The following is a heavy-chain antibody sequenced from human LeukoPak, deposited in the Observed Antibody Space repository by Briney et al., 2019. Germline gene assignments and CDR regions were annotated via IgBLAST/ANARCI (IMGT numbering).Heavy chain of an antibody. Sequence: SVKVSCKASGGTFSSYAISWVRQAPGQGLEWMGRIIPILGIANYAQKFQGRVTITADKSTSTAYMELSSLRSEDTAVYYCARDDMSSSSWYWFDPWGQGTLVTVSS. CDR3: ARDDMSSSSWYWFDP. D-gene: IGHD6-13*01. J-gene: IGHJ5*02. CDR2: IIPILGIA. V-gene: IGHV1-69*04. CDR1: GGTFSSYA.